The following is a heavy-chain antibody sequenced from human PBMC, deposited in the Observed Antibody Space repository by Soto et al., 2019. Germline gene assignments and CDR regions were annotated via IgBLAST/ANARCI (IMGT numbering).Heavy chain of an antibody. CDR2: ISTTSFTI. D-gene: IGHD2-15*01. Sequence: GGSLRLSCAASGVSFSTYNMDWVRQAPGKRPEWIAYISTTSFTIYYADSVKGRFTISRDNDRNSLYLEMNSLRDEDTAVYYCARDRCYDGTCYSASDSWGQGTLVTVSS. V-gene: IGHV3-48*02. CDR1: GVSFSTYN. J-gene: IGHJ5*01. CDR3: ARDRCYDGTCYSASDS.